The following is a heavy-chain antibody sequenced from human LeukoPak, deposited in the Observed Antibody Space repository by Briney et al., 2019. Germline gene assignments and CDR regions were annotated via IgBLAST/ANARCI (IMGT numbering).Heavy chain of an antibody. CDR2: FSGSGGST. J-gene: IGHJ4*02. D-gene: IGHD2-21*02. V-gene: IGHV3-23*01. CDR3: AKDFGGDYPYYFDY. Sequence: GGSLRLSCAASGFIFSNYAMSWVRQAPGKGLQWVSAFSGSGGSTYYADSVKGRFTISRDNSRNTLYLQMNSLRAEDTAVYYCAKDFGGDYPYYFDYWGQGTLVTVSS. CDR1: GFIFSNYA.